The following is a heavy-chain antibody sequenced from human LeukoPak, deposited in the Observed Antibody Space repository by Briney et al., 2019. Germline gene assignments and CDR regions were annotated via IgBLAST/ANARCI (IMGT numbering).Heavy chain of an antibody. CDR3: ARRMVRGVIVDAFDI. CDR2: IYPGDSDT. CDR1: GSLFTSYW. J-gene: IGHJ3*02. Sequence: GASLKISCKGSGSLFTSYWIGGGRQLPGKGLEWMGIIYPGDSDTRYSPSFQGQVTTSADKSISTAYLQWSSLKASDTAMYYCARRMVRGVIVDAFDIWGQGTMVTVSS. D-gene: IGHD3-10*01. V-gene: IGHV5-51*01.